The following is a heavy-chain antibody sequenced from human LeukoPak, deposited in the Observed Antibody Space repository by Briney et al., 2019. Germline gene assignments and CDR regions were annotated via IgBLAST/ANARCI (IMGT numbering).Heavy chain of an antibody. CDR1: GFIFSDYY. CDR3: ASGSSSVGY. J-gene: IGHJ4*02. CDR2: NSPNGTDI. Sequence: GGSLRLSCAASGFIFSDYYMSWIRQSPGKGLKWISYNSPNGTDIYSIDSVRGRFIISRDNAKNSLYLQMNSLRAEDTAVYYCASGSSSVGYWGQGTLVTVSS. D-gene: IGHD6-6*01. V-gene: IGHV3-11*01.